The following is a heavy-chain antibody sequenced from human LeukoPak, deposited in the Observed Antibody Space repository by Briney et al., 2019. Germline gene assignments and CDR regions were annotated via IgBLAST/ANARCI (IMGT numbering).Heavy chain of an antibody. Sequence: TSETLSLTCTVSGGSISSYYWSWIRQPAGKGLEWIGRIYTSGSTNYNPSLKSRVTMSVDTSKNQFSLKPSSVTAADTAVYYCARGMDRYFDWPDDNWGQGTLVTVSS. J-gene: IGHJ4*02. D-gene: IGHD3-9*01. CDR3: ARGMDRYFDWPDDN. CDR1: GGSISSYY. CDR2: IYTSGST. V-gene: IGHV4-4*07.